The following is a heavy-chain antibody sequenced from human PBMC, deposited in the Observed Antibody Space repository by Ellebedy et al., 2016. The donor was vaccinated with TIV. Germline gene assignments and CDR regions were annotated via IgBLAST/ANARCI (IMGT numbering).Heavy chain of an antibody. V-gene: IGHV3-7*03. D-gene: IGHD3-9*01. CDR1: GFTFSIYW. J-gene: IGHJ5*02. Sequence: PGGSLRLSFVTPGFTFSIYWLSWVRQAPGKGLELVSNTDHDGRVKFYVDSVEGRFTISRDNAKNSLYLQMNSLRAEDTAVYYCARDDWGPAGPWGQGTLVTVAS. CDR2: TDHDGRVK. CDR3: ARDDWGPAGP.